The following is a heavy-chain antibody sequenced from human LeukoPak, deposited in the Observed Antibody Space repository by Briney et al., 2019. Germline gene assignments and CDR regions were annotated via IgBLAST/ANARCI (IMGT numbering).Heavy chain of an antibody. CDR3: ARRRDLYSGSYYTFDY. CDR2: IYPGDSDT. D-gene: IGHD1-26*01. J-gene: IGHJ4*02. CDR1: GYSFTSYW. V-gene: IGHV5-51*01. Sequence: GESLKISCKGSGYSFTSYWIGWVRQMPGKGLEWMGIIYPGDSDTRYSPSFQGQVTISADKSISTAYLQWSSLKASDTAMYYCARRRDLYSGSYYTFDYWGQGTLVTVSS.